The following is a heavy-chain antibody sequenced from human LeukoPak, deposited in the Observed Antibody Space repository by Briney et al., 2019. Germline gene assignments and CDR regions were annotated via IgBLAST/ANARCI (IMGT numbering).Heavy chain of an antibody. V-gene: IGHV4-59*11. Sequence: SETLSLTCTVSGGSISSHYWSWIRQPAGKGLEWIGYIYYSGSTNYNPSLKSRVTISVDTSKYQFSLKLSSVTAADTAVYYCSRDRDGYNLGGYYYGMDVWGQGTTVTVSS. CDR2: IYYSGST. J-gene: IGHJ6*02. D-gene: IGHD5-24*01. CDR1: GGSISSHY. CDR3: SRDRDGYNLGGYYYGMDV.